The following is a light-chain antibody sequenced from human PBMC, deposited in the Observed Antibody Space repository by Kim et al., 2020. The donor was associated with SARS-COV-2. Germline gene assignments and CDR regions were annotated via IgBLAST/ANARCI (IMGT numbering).Light chain of an antibody. CDR1: ENINIY. J-gene: IGKJ2*01. V-gene: IGKV1-39*01. Sequence: DIQMTQSPSSLSASVGDRVTITCRASENINIYFNWYQQKAGKAPKLLIYAASSLQSGVPSRFSGSRSGTDFTLTISSLQPEDFATYYCQQSYTTPYTFGQGTKLEI. CDR3: QQSYTTPYT. CDR2: AAS.